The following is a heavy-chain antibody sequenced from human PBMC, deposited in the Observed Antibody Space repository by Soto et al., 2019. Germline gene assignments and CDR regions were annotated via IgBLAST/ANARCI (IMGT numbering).Heavy chain of an antibody. CDR2: IYHSGST. J-gene: IGHJ6*02. CDR1: GGSISSSNW. Sequence: SETLSLTCAVSGGSISSSNWWSWVRQPPGKGLEWIGEIYHSGSTNYNPSLKSRVTISVDKSKNQFSLKLSSVTAADTAVYYCARDMETERLYYYYGMDVSGQGTTVTVSS. D-gene: IGHD1-1*01. CDR3: ARDMETERLYYYYGMDV. V-gene: IGHV4-4*02.